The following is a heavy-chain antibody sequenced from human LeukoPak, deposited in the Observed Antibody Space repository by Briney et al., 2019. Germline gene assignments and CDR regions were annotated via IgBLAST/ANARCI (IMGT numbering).Heavy chain of an antibody. CDR2: IYYSGST. D-gene: IGHD3-10*01. CDR3: ARDYPILWFGGGESDYYYGMDV. CDR1: GGSISSYY. V-gene: IGHV4-59*12. Sequence: SETLSLTCTVSGGSISSYYWSWIRQPPGKGLEWIGYIYYSGSTNYNPSLKSRVTISVDTSKNQFSLKLSSVTAADTAVYYCARDYPILWFGGGESDYYYGMDVWGQGTTVTVSS. J-gene: IGHJ6*02.